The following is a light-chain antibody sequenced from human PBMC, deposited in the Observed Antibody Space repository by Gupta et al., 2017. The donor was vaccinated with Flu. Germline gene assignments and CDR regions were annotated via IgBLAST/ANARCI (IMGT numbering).Light chain of an antibody. V-gene: IGLV2-11*01. Sequence: SALTQPRSAPGSPGQSVTISCTGTSSDVGGYNYVSWYQQHPAKPAKLIIYDVNRRPAGVTRRFSASKAGNTASLTISGPEAEEDDDYFCFSDAGSDNFVFGGGTKLTVL. J-gene: IGLJ2*01. CDR2: DVN. CDR3: FSDAGSDNFV. CDR1: SSDVGGYNY.